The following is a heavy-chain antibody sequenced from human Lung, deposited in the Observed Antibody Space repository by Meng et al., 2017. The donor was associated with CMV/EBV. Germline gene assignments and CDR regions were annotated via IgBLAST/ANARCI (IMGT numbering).Heavy chain of an antibody. CDR3: ARCKIYDFSFYGMDV. D-gene: IGHD3-3*01. J-gene: IGHJ6*02. V-gene: IGHV3-11*04. CDR2: ISSSGDII. CDR1: GFTFSDYY. Sequence: GSLRLSCAASGFTFSDYYMTWVRRAPGKGLEWISYISSSGDIILYADSVKGRFTISRDNAEKSLYLQMNSLRAEDTALYFCARCKIYDFSFYGMDVWGQGTTVTVSS.